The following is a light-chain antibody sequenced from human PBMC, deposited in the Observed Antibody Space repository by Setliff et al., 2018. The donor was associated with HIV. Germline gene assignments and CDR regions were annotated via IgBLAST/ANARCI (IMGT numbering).Light chain of an antibody. CDR3: SSYTSTGTYV. CDR1: SSDVGDYAF. Sequence: QSALAQPASVSGSPGQSITISCAGTSSDVGDYAFVSWYQQHPGKAPKLIIYEVRRRPSGISNRFSGSKSGNTASLTISGLQTDDEADYHCSSYTSTGTYVFGTGTKVTVL. V-gene: IGLV2-14*03. J-gene: IGLJ1*01. CDR2: EVR.